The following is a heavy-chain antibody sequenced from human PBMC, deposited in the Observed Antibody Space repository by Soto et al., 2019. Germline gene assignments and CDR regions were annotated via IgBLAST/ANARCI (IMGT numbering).Heavy chain of an antibody. V-gene: IGHV3-74*01. Sequence: EVQLVESGGGLVQPGGSLRLSCAASGFPFSNSWMSWVRQAPGKGLVWVSRINGDGSSTNYADSVKGRFTISRDNAMKPLHVQMNSLRVEDTAVYYCVRDFRWGQGTVVTVSS. CDR3: VRDFR. CDR2: INGDGSST. CDR1: GFPFSNSW. J-gene: IGHJ4*02.